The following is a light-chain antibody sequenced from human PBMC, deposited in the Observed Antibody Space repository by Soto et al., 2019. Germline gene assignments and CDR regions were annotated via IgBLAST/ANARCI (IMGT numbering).Light chain of an antibody. CDR2: EVS. V-gene: IGLV2-14*01. Sequence: QSVLTHPASVSGSPGQSITISCTGTSSDVGGYNYVSWYQQHPGKAPKLMIYEVSNRPSGVSNRFSASKSGNTASLTISGLQAEEEADYYCSSYTSSSPYVFGTGTKLTVL. CDR1: SSDVGGYNY. J-gene: IGLJ1*01. CDR3: SSYTSSSPYV.